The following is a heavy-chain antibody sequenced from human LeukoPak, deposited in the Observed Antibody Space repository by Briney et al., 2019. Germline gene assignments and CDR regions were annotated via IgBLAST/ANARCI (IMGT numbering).Heavy chain of an antibody. D-gene: IGHD5-24*01. J-gene: IGHJ4*02. CDR2: IIPIFDTA. CDR3: ARSGTWGRWLQPEDCFDY. CDR1: GGTFSSYA. V-gene: IGHV1-69*13. Sequence: SVKVSCKASGGTFSSYAISWVRQAPGQGLEWMGGIIPIFDTANYAQKFQGRVTITADESTSTAHMELSSLRSEDTAVYYCARSGTWGRWLQPEDCFDYWGQGALVTVSS.